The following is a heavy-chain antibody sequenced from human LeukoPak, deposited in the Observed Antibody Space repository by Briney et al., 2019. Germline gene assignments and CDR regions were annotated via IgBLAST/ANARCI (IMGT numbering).Heavy chain of an antibody. J-gene: IGHJ6*03. CDR2: IIPILGIA. CDR3: ARVPITIFGGYYYYYYMDV. D-gene: IGHD3-3*01. Sequence: SVKVSCKASGGTFSSYAISWVRQAPGQGPEWMGRIIPILGIANYAQKFQGRVTITADKSTSTAYMELSSLRSEDTAVYYCARVPITIFGGYYYYYYMDVWGKGTTVTVSS. CDR1: GGTFSSYA. V-gene: IGHV1-69*04.